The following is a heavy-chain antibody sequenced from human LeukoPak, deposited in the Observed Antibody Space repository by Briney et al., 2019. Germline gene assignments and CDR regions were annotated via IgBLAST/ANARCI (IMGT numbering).Heavy chain of an antibody. Sequence: GSLRLSCAASGFTVSSSYMSWVRQAPGKGLEWVSDVYSGGSTHYTDSVKGRFTISRDTSKNTLYLQMNSLRAEDTAVYYCAKIVTPGYWGQGTLVTVSS. J-gene: IGHJ4*02. D-gene: IGHD4-4*01. V-gene: IGHV3-66*01. CDR1: GFTVSSSY. CDR2: VYSGGST. CDR3: AKIVTPGY.